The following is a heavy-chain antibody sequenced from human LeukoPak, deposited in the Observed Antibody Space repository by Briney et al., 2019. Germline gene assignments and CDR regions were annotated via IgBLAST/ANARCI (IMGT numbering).Heavy chain of an antibody. CDR3: ARKRRGYCSSTSCYEEDDY. CDR2: IYYSGST. J-gene: IGHJ4*02. V-gene: IGHV4-59*01. CDR1: GGSISSYY. Sequence: SETLSLTCTVSGGSISSYYWSWIRQPPGKGLEWIGYIYYSGSTNYNPSLKSRVTISVDTSKNQFSLKLSSVTAADTAVYYCARKRRGYCSSTSCYEEDDYRGQGTLVTVSS. D-gene: IGHD2-2*01.